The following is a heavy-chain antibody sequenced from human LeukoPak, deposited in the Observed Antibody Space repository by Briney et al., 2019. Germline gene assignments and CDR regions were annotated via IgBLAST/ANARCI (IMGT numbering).Heavy chain of an antibody. CDR3: ARTLLRWDAFDT. D-gene: IGHD2-15*01. CDR1: GFTFSSYA. Sequence: GGSLRLSCAASGFTFSSYAMSWVRQAPGKGLEWVSAIRDSGSSTHYADSVKGRFTISRDNAKNTLYLQMNSLRAEDTAVYYCARTLLRWDAFDTWGQGTMVTVFS. J-gene: IGHJ3*02. V-gene: IGHV3-23*01. CDR2: IRDSGSST.